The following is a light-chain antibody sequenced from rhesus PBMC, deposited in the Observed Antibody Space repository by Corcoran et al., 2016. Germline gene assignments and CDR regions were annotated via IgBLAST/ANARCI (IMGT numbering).Light chain of an antibody. CDR2: GTS. CDR1: QSVSSY. V-gene: IGKV3-10*01. CDR3: YQHSRGYS. J-gene: IGKJ2*01. Sequence: QVILTQSPATLSLSPGERATLSCRASQSVSSYLAWYQQKPGQAPRILIVGTSSRATGIPDRFSGSGSGTDFAPPISSLEPEDVGVYHCYQHSRGYSFGQGTKVEIK.